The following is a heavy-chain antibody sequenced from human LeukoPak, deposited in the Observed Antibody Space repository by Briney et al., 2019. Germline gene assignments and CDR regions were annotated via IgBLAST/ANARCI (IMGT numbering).Heavy chain of an antibody. Sequence: SVKVSCKASGGTFTSYAISWVRQAPGQGLEWMGGIIPIFGTANYAQKFQGRVTITADESTSTAYMELSSLRSEDTAVYYCARDSGNFHYDMDVWGQGTTVIVSS. D-gene: IGHD3-10*01. V-gene: IGHV1-69*01. J-gene: IGHJ6*02. CDR1: GGTFTSYA. CDR2: IIPIFGTA. CDR3: ARDSGNFHYDMDV.